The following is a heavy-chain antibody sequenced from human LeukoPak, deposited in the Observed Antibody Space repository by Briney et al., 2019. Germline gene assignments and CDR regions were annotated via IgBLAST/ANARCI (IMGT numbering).Heavy chain of an antibody. Sequence: GGSLRLSCAASGFTFSSYAMHWVRQAPGKGLEWVAVISYDGSNKYYADSVKGRFTISRDNSKNTLYLQMNSLRAEDTAVYYCARDLYSSGPGGAFDIWGQGTMVTVSS. CDR1: GFTFSSYA. V-gene: IGHV3-30*04. CDR2: ISYDGSNK. CDR3: ARDLYSSGPGGAFDI. J-gene: IGHJ3*02. D-gene: IGHD6-19*01.